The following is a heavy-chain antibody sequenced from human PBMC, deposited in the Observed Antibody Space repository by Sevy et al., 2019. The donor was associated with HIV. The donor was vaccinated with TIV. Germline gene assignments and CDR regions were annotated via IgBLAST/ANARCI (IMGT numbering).Heavy chain of an antibody. CDR1: GDSVSSNSAA. Sequence: KQSQTLSLTCAISGDSVSSNSAAWNWIRQSPSRGLEWLGRTYYRSKWYNDYAVSVKSRITINPDTSKNHFSLQLNSVTPEDTAVYYCAREGGSYCSSTSCYRGGLFAAPVDYWGQGTLVTVSS. CDR3: AREGGSYCSSTSCYRGGLFAAPVDY. V-gene: IGHV6-1*01. CDR2: TYYRSKWYN. J-gene: IGHJ4*02. D-gene: IGHD2-2*02.